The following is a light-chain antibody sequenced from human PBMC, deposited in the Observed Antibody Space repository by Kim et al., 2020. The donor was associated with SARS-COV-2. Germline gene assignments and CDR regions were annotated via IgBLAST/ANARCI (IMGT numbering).Light chain of an antibody. CDR2: DAS. V-gene: IGKV1-5*01. CDR1: QSISSW. J-gene: IGKJ2*01. CDR3: QQYNSYSQT. Sequence: SASVGDRVTSTCRASQSISSWLAWYQQKPGKAPKLLIYDASSLESGVPSRFSGSGSGTEFTLTISSLQPDDFATYYCQQYNSYSQTFGQGTKLEI.